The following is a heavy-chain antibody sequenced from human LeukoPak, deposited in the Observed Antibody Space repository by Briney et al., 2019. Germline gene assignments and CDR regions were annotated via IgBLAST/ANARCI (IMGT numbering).Heavy chain of an antibody. CDR1: GGTFSSYA. CDR3: ARSESITMVRGVIIKSHDY. J-gene: IGHJ4*02. Sequence: ASVKVSCKASGGTFSSYAISWVRQAPGQRLEWMGRIIPILGIANYAQKFQGRVTITADKSTSTAYMELSSLRSEDTAVYYCARSESITMVRGVIIKSHDYWGQGTLVTVSS. D-gene: IGHD3-10*01. CDR2: IIPILGIA. V-gene: IGHV1-69*04.